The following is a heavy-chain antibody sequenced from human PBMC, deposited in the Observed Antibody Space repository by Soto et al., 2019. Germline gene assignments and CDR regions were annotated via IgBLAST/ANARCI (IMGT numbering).Heavy chain of an antibody. CDR1: GFTFGGYW. CDR3: ARGDLPD. V-gene: IGHV3-7*03. Sequence: EVRLVESGGGLVQPGGSLRLSCAASGFTFGGYWMSWVRQAPGKGLEWVANVRGDGVETYYVDSVKGRFTISRDNAKNSLHLQMNSLRAVDTAVYYCARGDLPDWGQGTLVTVSS. J-gene: IGHJ4*02. CDR2: VRGDGVET. D-gene: IGHD3-16*01.